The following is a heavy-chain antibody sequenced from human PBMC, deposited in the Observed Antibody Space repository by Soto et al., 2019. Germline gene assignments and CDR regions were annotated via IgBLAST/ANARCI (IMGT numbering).Heavy chain of an antibody. CDR3: AADLRSVGGGEFGY. D-gene: IGHD1-26*01. Sequence: EVQLVESGGGLVERGGSLRLSCAASGFTLNSAWMSWVRQAPGKGLEWVGRIKSIGGGGTTDYGAPVEGRFTVSRDDSKNTLYLQMNSLSDEDTAIYYCAADLRSVGGGEFGYWGQGALSTVSS. CDR2: IKSIGGGGTT. J-gene: IGHJ4*02. CDR1: GFTLNSAW. V-gene: IGHV3-15*01.